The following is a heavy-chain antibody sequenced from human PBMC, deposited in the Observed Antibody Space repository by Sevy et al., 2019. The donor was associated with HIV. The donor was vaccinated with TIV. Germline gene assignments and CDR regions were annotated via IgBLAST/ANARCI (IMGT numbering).Heavy chain of an antibody. Sequence: GGSLRLSCAVSGFXXXXYSMSWVRQAPGKXLEWVSTLSFGXXKINYADSVKGRFIISRDDSKNTLYLQMNSLRAEDTAVYFCARXGCTRPXDYWGQGTLVTVSS. CDR2: LSFGXXKI. D-gene: IGHD2-8*01. CDR3: ARXGCTRPXDY. J-gene: IGHJ4*02. V-gene: IGHV3-23*01. CDR1: GFXXXXYS.